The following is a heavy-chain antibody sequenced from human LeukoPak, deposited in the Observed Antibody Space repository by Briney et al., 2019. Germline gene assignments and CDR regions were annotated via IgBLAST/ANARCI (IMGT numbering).Heavy chain of an antibody. CDR1: GFSLSTIGGC. V-gene: IGHV2-70*11. J-gene: IGHJ4*02. Sequence: SGPTQVTATQTLTPTCTFSGFSLSTIGGCVSWIRQPPGEALEWLARIDWDDDKYYSTSLKTRLTISKDTSKNQVVLTMTNMDPVDTATYYCARIWLTRSYYFDYWGRGTLVTVSS. CDR3: ARIWLTRSYYFDY. D-gene: IGHD5-12*01. CDR2: IDWDDDK.